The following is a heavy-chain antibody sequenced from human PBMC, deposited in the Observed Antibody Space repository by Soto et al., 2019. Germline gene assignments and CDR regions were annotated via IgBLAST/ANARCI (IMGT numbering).Heavy chain of an antibody. J-gene: IGHJ6*03. D-gene: IGHD5-12*01. V-gene: IGHV4-59*08. CDR2: IYYTGST. CDR1: GGVIVHYY. CDR3: ARLIRVATIPNYYYYMDV. Sequence: SETLSLTCTVSGGVIVHYYWTWIRQPPGKGLEWIGQIYYTGSTNYNPSLKSRVTISIDTSKNQFSLKLSSVTAADTAVYYCARLIRVATIPNYYYYMDVWGKGTTVTVSS.